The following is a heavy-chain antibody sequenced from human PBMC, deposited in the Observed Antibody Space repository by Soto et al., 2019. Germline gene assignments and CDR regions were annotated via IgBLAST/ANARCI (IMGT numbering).Heavy chain of an antibody. CDR1: GGSINTFY. CDR2: VYYNGNT. J-gene: IGHJ4*02. D-gene: IGHD2-21*02. CDR3: ARTLVVTPFFDF. V-gene: IGHV4-59*01. Sequence: SETLSLTCTVSGGSINTFYWSWVRQPAGKGLEWIGSVYYNGNTNYNPSLTSRVTISRDVSKNQFSLKLGSVTAADTAVYYCARTLVVTPFFDFWGQGTLVTVSS.